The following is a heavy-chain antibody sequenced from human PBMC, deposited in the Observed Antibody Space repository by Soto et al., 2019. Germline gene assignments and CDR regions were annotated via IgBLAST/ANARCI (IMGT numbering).Heavy chain of an antibody. CDR1: GFTFDDYA. Sequence: GGSLRLSCAASGFTFDDYAMHWVRQAPGKGLEWVSGISWNSGSIGYADSVKGRFTISRDNAKNSLYLQMNSLRAEDTALYYCAKGHSSDYYYYMDVWGKGTTVTVS. V-gene: IGHV3-9*01. CDR2: ISWNSGSI. J-gene: IGHJ6*03. CDR3: AKGHSSDYYYYMDV. D-gene: IGHD1-26*01.